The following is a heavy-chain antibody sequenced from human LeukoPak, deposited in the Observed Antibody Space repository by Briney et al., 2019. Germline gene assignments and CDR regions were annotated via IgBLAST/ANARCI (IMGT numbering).Heavy chain of an antibody. J-gene: IGHJ3*02. Sequence: GGSLRLSCSASGVXFSSYWISGVRQAPGKGWEWVANIKQDGSKKYYVESVKGRFTISRDNAKNSLYLQMHSLRAEDTAVYYCARDSSGYYYPDAFDIWGQGTMVTVSS. D-gene: IGHD3-22*01. CDR3: ARDSSGYYYPDAFDI. CDR2: IKQDGSKK. CDR1: GVXFSSYW. V-gene: IGHV3-7*04.